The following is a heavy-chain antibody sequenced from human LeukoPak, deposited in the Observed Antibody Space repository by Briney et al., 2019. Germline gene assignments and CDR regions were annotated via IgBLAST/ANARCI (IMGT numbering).Heavy chain of an antibody. J-gene: IGHJ4*02. CDR3: ARGYCSGTSCYMFAS. Sequence: GGSLRLSCAGSGFNFIDNIMHWVRQAPGKGLEWVSSISSSNTYIYYRDSVKGRFTISRDNAKNSLFLQMSSLRDEDTAVYYCARGYCSGTSCYMFASWGQGTRVTVSS. CDR2: ISSSNTYI. V-gene: IGHV3-21*01. CDR1: GFNFIDNI. D-gene: IGHD2-2*02.